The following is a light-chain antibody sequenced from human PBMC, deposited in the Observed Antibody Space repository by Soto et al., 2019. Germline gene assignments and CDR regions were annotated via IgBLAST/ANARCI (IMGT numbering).Light chain of an antibody. V-gene: IGKV3-20*01. Sequence: EIVLTQSPGTLSLSPGERATLSCRASQSVSSSYLAWYQQKPGQAPRLLIYDASNRATGIPARFSGSGSGTDFTLTISRLEPVDFAVYYCQQYGRSPLTFGGGTKVDIK. J-gene: IGKJ4*01. CDR1: QSVSSSY. CDR2: DAS. CDR3: QQYGRSPLT.